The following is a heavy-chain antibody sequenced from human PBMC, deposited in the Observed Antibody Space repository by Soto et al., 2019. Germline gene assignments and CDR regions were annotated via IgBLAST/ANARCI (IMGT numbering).Heavy chain of an antibody. J-gene: IGHJ3*02. CDR2: ISWNSGSI. Sequence: EVQLVESGGGLVQPGRSMRLSCAASGFTFDDYAMHWVRQAPGKGLEWVSSISWNSGSIAYAKSVKGRFTISRDNAKNFLHLQMNSLGLEDAALYYCVKGRQLWSVGAFDIWGQGTMITVSS. CDR1: GFTFDDYA. CDR3: VKGRQLWSVGAFDI. D-gene: IGHD1-1*01. V-gene: IGHV3-9*01.